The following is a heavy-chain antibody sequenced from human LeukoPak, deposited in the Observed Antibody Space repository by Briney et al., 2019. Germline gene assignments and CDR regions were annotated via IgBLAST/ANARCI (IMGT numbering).Heavy chain of an antibody. CDR3: AREDDSYGAEVFDY. V-gene: IGHV3-30*04. CDR1: GFTVYNFA. Sequence: QAGGSLRLSCVASGFTVYNFAMSWVRQAPGKGLEWVAVISYDGSNKYYADSVKGRFTISRDNSKNTLYLQMNSLRAEDTAVYYCAREDDSYGAEVFDYWGQGTLVTVSS. D-gene: IGHD5-18*01. J-gene: IGHJ4*02. CDR2: ISYDGSNK.